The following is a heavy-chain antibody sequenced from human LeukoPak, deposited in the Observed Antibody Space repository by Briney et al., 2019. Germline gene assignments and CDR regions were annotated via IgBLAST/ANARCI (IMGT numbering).Heavy chain of an antibody. CDR2: MNPNRGNT. CDR1: GYTFTSYD. Sequence: ASVKVSCKASGYTFTSYDINWVPAATGQGLEWMLWMNPNRGNTGYAQKFQGRVTMTRNTSISTAYMELSSLRSEDTAVYYCASRTRTGAFDIWGQGTMVTVSS. CDR3: ASRTRTGAFDI. V-gene: IGHV1-8*01. J-gene: IGHJ3*02.